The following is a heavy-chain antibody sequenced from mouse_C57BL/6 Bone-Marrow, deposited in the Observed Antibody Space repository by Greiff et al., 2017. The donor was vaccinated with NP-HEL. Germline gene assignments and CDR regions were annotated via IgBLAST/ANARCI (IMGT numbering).Heavy chain of an antibody. J-gene: IGHJ3*01. CDR3: TRYSDCGSSYGFAY. V-gene: IGHV1-5*01. D-gene: IGHD1-1*01. CDR1: GYTFTSYW. Sequence: VQLKESGTVLARPGASVKMSCKTSGYTFTSYWMHWVKQRPGQGLEWIGAIYPGNSDTSYNQKFKGKAKLTAVTSASTAYMELSSLTNGDTAVDYCTRYSDCGSSYGFAYWGQGTLVTVSA. CDR2: IYPGNSDT.